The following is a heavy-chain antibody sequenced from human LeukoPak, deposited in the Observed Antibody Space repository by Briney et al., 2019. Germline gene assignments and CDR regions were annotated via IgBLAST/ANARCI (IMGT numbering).Heavy chain of an antibody. D-gene: IGHD4-23*01. CDR2: ISSSGSTI. V-gene: IGHV3-11*01. CDR3: ARGLTTVVTLFDY. CDR1: GFTFSDYY. J-gene: IGHJ4*02. Sequence: GGSLRLSCAASGFTFSDYYMSWIHQAPGKGLEWVSYISSSGSTIYYADSVKGRFTISRDNAKNSLYLQMNSLRAEDTAVYYCARGLTTVVTLFDYWGQGTLVTVSS.